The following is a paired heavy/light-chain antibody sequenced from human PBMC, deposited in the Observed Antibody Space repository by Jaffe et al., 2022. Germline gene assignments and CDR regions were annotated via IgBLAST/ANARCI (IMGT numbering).Light chain of an antibody. CDR3: QSYDSSLSGTV. CDR1: SSNIGAGYD. CDR2: GNS. Sequence: QSVLTQPPSVSGAPGQRVTISCTGSSSNIGAGYDVHWYQQLPGTAPKLLIYGNSNRPSGVPDRFSGSKSGTSASLAITGLQAEDEADYYCQSYDSSLSGTVFGGGTKLTVL. V-gene: IGLV1-40*01. J-gene: IGLJ2*01.
Heavy chain of an antibody. Sequence: QVQLVQSGAEVKKPGSSVKVSCKASGGTFSSYTISWVRQAPGQGLEWMGRIIPILGIANYAQKFQGRVTITADKSTSTAYMELSSLRSEDTAVYYCARDQQYYDSSGYYQYYFDYWGQGTLVTVSS. D-gene: IGHD3-22*01. CDR1: GGTFSSYT. J-gene: IGHJ4*02. CDR2: IIPILGIA. V-gene: IGHV1-69*08. CDR3: ARDQQYYDSSGYYQYYFDY.